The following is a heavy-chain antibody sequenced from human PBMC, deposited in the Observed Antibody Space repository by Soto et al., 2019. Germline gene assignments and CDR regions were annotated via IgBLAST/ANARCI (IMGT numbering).Heavy chain of an antibody. V-gene: IGHV1-69*13. CDR2: IIPIFGTT. D-gene: IGHD3-3*01. Sequence: GASVKVSCKASGYTFTGYYMHWVRQAPGQGLEWMGGIIPIFGTTNYAQKFQGRVTITADESTSTAYMELSSLRSEDTAVYYCARDFGVVGGGVWRGMDVWGQGTTVTVSS. J-gene: IGHJ6*02. CDR3: ARDFGVVGGGVWRGMDV. CDR1: GYTFTGYY.